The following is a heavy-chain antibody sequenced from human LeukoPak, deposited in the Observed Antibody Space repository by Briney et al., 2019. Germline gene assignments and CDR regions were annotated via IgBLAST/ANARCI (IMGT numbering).Heavy chain of an antibody. CDR2: IYSGGST. D-gene: IGHD6-13*01. J-gene: IGHJ3*02. CDR1: GFTVSSNY. Sequence: GGSLRLSCAASGFTVSSNYMSWVRQAPGKGLEWVSVIYSGGSTYYADSVKGRFTISRDNSKNTLYLQMNSLRAEDTAVYYCARASDKAAAEDGAFDIWGQGTMVTVSS. V-gene: IGHV3-53*01. CDR3: ARASDKAAAEDGAFDI.